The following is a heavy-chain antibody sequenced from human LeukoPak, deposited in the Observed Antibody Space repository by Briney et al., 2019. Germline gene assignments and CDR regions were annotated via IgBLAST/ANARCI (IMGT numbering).Heavy chain of an antibody. CDR1: GGPISSSSYY. CDR3: ARLWYYYYYMDV. CDR2: IYYSGST. V-gene: IGHV4-39*01. D-gene: IGHD3-16*01. J-gene: IGHJ6*03. Sequence: SETLSLTCTVSGGPISSSSYYWGWIRQPPGKGLEWIGSIYYSGSTYYNPSLKSRVTISVDTSKNQFSLKLSSVTAADTAVYYCARLWYYYYYMDVWGKGTTVTVSS.